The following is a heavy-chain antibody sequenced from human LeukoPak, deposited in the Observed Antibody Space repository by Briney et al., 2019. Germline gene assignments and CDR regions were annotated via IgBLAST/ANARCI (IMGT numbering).Heavy chain of an antibody. Sequence: GESLKISCKGSGYSFTSYWIVWVRQMPGKGLEWMGIIYPGDSDTRYSPSFQGQVTISADKSISTASLQWSSLKASDTAMYYCARIKRDYYYYYYMDVWGKGTTVTVSS. J-gene: IGHJ6*03. CDR1: GYSFTSYW. V-gene: IGHV5-51*01. CDR2: IYPGDSDT. CDR3: ARIKRDYYYYYYMDV.